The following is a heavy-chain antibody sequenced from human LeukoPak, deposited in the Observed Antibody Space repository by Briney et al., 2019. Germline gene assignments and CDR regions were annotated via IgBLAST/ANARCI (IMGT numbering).Heavy chain of an antibody. J-gene: IGHJ4*02. CDR1: GFTFSSYY. CDR2: IKQDGDEK. V-gene: IGHV3-7*01. CDR3: ARDPRGSEYSHFDS. Sequence: PGGSLRLSCAAPGFTFSSYYMSWVRQAPGKGLEWVANIKQDGDEKHYVDSVKGRFTISRDNAKSSLYLEMSSLRAEDTAVYYCARDPRGSEYSHFDSWSQGTQVTVSS. D-gene: IGHD3-10*01.